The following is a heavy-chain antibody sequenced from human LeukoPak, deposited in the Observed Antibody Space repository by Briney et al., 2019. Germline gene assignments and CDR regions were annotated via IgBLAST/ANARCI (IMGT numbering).Heavy chain of an antibody. CDR1: GYTFTSYD. J-gene: IGHJ5*02. Sequence: ASVKVSCKASGYTFTSYDINWVRQATGQGLEWMGWMNPNSGNTGYAQKFQGRVTMTRNTSISTAYMELSSLRSEDTAVYYCARVVSITGIWTDYNWFDPWGQGTLVTVSS. V-gene: IGHV1-8*01. CDR2: MNPNSGNT. D-gene: IGHD1-20*01. CDR3: ARVVSITGIWTDYNWFDP.